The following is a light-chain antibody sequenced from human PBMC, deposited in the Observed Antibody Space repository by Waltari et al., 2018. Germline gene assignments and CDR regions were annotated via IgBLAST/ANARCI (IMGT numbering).Light chain of an antibody. CDR2: HTS. Sequence: SCRARQSVNIYLAWYQQKPGQAPRLLIYHTSTRAAGIPDRFSGSGSGTDFSLTISRLEPEDFAVYYCQHYLRLPATFGQGTTVEI. J-gene: IGKJ1*01. CDR3: QHYLRLPAT. V-gene: IGKV3-20*01. CDR1: QSVNIY.